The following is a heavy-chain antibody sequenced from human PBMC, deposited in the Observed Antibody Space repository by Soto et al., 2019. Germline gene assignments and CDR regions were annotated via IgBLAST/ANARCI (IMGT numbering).Heavy chain of an antibody. V-gene: IGHV4-31*03. J-gene: IGHJ4*02. CDR3: SRGILV. D-gene: IGHD5-18*01. CDR2: ISYGGST. CDR1: GGSINSGGYC. Sequence: QVQLQESGPGLVKPSQTLSLTCTVSGGSINSGGYCWSWIRQHPGKGLDWIGCISYGGSTSYNPSLKSRVTISVDTSKNQFSLTLTSVTAADTAVYYGSRGILVWGQGALITVSS.